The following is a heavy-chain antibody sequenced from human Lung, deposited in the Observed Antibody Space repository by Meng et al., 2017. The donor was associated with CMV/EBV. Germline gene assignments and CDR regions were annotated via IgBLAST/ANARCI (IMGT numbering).Heavy chain of an antibody. D-gene: IGHD4-11*01. CDR2: ISSISSYI. CDR3: ARGRVLTTDDY. J-gene: IGHJ4*02. V-gene: IGHV3-21*01. CDR1: GFTFSSYN. Sequence: SCPSSGFTFSSYNMNWVRQAPGNGLECVSSISSISSYIYYAGSVHGRFTISRDNAKNSLYLQMNSLRAEDAHVYYCARGRVLTTDDYWGQGTLVTVSS.